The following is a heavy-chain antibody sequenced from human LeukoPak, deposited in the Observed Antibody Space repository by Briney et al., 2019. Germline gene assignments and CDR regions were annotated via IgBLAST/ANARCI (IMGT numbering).Heavy chain of an antibody. CDR2: ISSSSSYI. J-gene: IGHJ5*02. V-gene: IGHV3-21*01. D-gene: IGHD3-10*01. CDR3: ARDGSGSYFPNWFDP. Sequence: GGPLRLSCAASGFTFSSYSMTWVRQAPGKGLEWVSSISSSSSYIYYADSVKGRFTISRDNAKNSMYLQMNSLRAEDTAVYYCARDGSGSYFPNWFDPWGQGTLVTVSS. CDR1: GFTFSSYS.